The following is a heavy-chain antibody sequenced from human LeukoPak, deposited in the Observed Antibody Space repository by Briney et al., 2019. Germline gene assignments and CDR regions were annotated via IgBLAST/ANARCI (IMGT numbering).Heavy chain of an antibody. CDR1: GFTFSSYG. Sequence: GRSLRLSCAASGFTFSSYGMHWVRQAPGKGLEWVAVISYDGSNKYYADSVKGRFTISRDNSKNTLYLQMNSLRAEDTAVYYCAKEEQWLATTYYWYFDLWGQGTLVTVSS. CDR2: ISYDGSNK. CDR3: AKEEQWLATTYYWYFDL. J-gene: IGHJ2*01. V-gene: IGHV3-30*18. D-gene: IGHD6-19*01.